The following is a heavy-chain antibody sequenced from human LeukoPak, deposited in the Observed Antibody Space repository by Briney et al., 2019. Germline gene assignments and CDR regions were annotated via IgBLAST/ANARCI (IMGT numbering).Heavy chain of an antibody. V-gene: IGHV3-7*01. CDR1: GFTFSSYW. CDR2: IKQDGSEK. CDR3: ARMEQLVLGHFDY. J-gene: IGHJ4*03. D-gene: IGHD6-13*01. Sequence: PGGSLRLSCAASGFTFSSYWTSWARQAPGKGLEWVANIKQDGSEKYYVDSVKGRFTISRDNAKNSLYLQMNSLRAEDTAVYYCARMEQLVLGHFDYWGQGTTVTVSS.